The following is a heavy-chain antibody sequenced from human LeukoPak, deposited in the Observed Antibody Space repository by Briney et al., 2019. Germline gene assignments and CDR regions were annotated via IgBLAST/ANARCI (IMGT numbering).Heavy chain of an antibody. D-gene: IGHD5-12*01. J-gene: IGHJ4*02. CDR1: GGTFSSYA. CDR2: IIPIFGTA. CDR3: ARGAGYSGYDRSGEFDY. Sequence: SVKVSCKASGGTFSSYAISWVRQAPGQGLEWMGGIIPIFGTANYAQKFQGRVTITADESTSTAYMVLSSLRSEDTAVYYCARGAGYSGYDRSGEFDYWGQGTLVTVSS. V-gene: IGHV1-69*01.